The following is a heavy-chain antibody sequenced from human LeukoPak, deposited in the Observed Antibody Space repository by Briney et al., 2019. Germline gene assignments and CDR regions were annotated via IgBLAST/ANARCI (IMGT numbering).Heavy chain of an antibody. J-gene: IGHJ3*02. Sequence: QSGGSLRLSCAASGFTFSSYWMHWVRQAPGKGLVWVSRINSDGSSTSYADSVKGRFTISRDNAKNSLYLQMNSLRAEDTAVYYCAREVGATTDSYGYESDANDIWGQGTMVTVSS. CDR2: INSDGSST. CDR3: AREVGATTDSYGYESDANDI. CDR1: GFTFSSYW. V-gene: IGHV3-74*01. D-gene: IGHD1-26*01.